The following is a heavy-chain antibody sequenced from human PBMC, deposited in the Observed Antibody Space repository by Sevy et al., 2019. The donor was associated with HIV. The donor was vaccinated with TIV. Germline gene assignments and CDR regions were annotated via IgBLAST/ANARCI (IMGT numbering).Heavy chain of an antibody. D-gene: IGHD3-10*01. CDR1: GYTFITYA. CDR2: INTNTGNP. CDR3: ARDITMVRGVPRWFDP. V-gene: IGHV7-4-1*02. Sequence: ASVKVSCKASGYTFITYAMNWVRQAPGQGLEWMGWINTNTGNPTYAQGFTGRFVFSLDISVSTAYLQISSLKAEDTAVYYCARDITMVRGVPRWFDPWGQGTLVTVSS. J-gene: IGHJ5*02.